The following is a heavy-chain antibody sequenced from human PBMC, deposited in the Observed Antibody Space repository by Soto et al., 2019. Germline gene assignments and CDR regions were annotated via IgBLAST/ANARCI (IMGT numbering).Heavy chain of an antibody. CDR3: ASGGAAAGMYNWFDP. D-gene: IGHD6-13*01. Sequence: QVQLQQWGAGLLKPSETLSLTCAVYGGSFSGYYWSWIRQPPGKGLEWIGEINHSGSTNYNPSLKSRVTIPVDTSKNQFSLKLSSVTAADTAVYYCASGGAAAGMYNWFDPWGQGTLVTVSS. V-gene: IGHV4-34*01. CDR2: INHSGST. CDR1: GGSFSGYY. J-gene: IGHJ5*02.